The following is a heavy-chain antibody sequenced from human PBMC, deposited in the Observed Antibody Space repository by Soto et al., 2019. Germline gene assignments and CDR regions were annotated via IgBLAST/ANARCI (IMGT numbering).Heavy chain of an antibody. V-gene: IGHV1-3*04. J-gene: IGHJ2*01. Sequence: ASVKVSCKASGYTFTSCAIHWVRQAPGQRLEWMGWINTDNGNTKYSQRFQGRVTITRDTSASTAYMELSNLISEDTAVYYCAGDRAVDWYFDLWGRGTLVTVSS. D-gene: IGHD6-19*01. CDR1: GYTFTSCA. CDR2: INTDNGNT. CDR3: AGDRAVDWYFDL.